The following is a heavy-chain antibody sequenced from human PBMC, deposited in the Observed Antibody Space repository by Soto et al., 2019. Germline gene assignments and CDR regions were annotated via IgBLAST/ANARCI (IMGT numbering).Heavy chain of an antibody. J-gene: IGHJ6*02. D-gene: IGHD1-1*01. V-gene: IGHV3-74*01. CDR1: GFTFSSYW. CDR2: INSDGSST. Sequence: EVQLVESGGGLVQPGGSLRLSCAASGFTFSSYWMHWVRQAPGKGLVWVSRINSDGSSTSYADSVKGRFTISRDNAKNTLYLQMNSLRAEDTAVYYCAREQPPGGGYYYYGMDVWGQGTTVTVSS. CDR3: AREQPPGGGYYYYGMDV.